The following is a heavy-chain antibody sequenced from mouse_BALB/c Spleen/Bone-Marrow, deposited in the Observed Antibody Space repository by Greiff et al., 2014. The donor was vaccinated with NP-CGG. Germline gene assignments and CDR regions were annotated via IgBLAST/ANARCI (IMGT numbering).Heavy chain of an antibody. CDR1: GYSFTDYN. J-gene: IGHJ3*01. CDR3: ARDGYYVGFAY. CDR2: IDPYNGDT. V-gene: IGHV1S135*01. Sequence: EVQLQQSGPELVKPGASVKVSCKASGYSFTDYNMYWVKQSHGKSLESIGYIDPYNGDTSYNQKFKGRATLTVDKSSNTAFMHLNSLTPEDSAVYYCARDGYYVGFAYWGQGTLVTVSA. D-gene: IGHD2-3*01.